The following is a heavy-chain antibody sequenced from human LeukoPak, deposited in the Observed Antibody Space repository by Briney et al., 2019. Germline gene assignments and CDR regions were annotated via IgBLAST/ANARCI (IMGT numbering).Heavy chain of an antibody. Sequence: PSETLSLTCTVSGDSIITSRYYWAWIRQPPGKGLEWIGYIYYSGSTNYNPSLKGRVTISADTSKNQFSLKLTSVTAADTAVYYCASLIAARFDPWGQGTLVTVSS. CDR3: ASLIAARFDP. CDR1: GDSIITSRYY. V-gene: IGHV4-61*05. D-gene: IGHD6-6*01. CDR2: IYYSGST. J-gene: IGHJ5*02.